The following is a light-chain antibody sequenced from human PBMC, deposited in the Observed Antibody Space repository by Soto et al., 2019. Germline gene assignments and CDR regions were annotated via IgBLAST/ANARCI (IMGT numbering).Light chain of an antibody. V-gene: IGLV1-47*01. CDR3: AAWDDSLSGRV. CDR2: RNN. J-gene: IGLJ3*02. CDR1: SSNIGSNY. Sequence: QSVLTQPPSASGTPXQRVTXXCSGSSSNIGSNYVYWYQQLPGTAPKLLIYRNNQRPSGVPDRFSGSKSGTSASLAISGLRSEDEADYYCAAWDDSLSGRVFGGGTKLTVL.